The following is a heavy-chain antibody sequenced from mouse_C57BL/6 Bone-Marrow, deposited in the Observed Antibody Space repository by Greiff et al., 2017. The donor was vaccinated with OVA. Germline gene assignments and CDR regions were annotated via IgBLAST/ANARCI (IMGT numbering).Heavy chain of an antibody. J-gene: IGHJ4*01. Sequence: DVKLVESGGGLVQPGGSLKLSCAASGFTFSDYYMYWVRQTPEKRLEWVAYISNGGGSTYYPDTVKGRFPFSRDNAKNTLYLQMSRLKSEDRAMYYCARQGDYYGSAAMDNWGQGTSVTVSS. D-gene: IGHD1-1*01. CDR2: ISNGGGST. CDR1: GFTFSDYY. CDR3: ARQGDYYGSAAMDN. V-gene: IGHV5-12*01.